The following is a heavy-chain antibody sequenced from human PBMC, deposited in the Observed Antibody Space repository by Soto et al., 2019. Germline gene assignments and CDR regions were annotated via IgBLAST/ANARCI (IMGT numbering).Heavy chain of an antibody. CDR2: ISSSSSTI. CDR3: ARDHHPSDASSGYLNWFDP. CDR1: GFTFSSYS. V-gene: IGHV3-48*02. Sequence: EVQLVESGGGLVQPGGSLRLSCAASGFTFSSYSMNWVRQTPGKGLEWVSYISSSSSTIYYAGSVKGRFTISRDNAKNSLYLQMNSLRDEDTAVYYCARDHHPSDASSGYLNWFDPWGRGTLVTVSS. D-gene: IGHD3-22*01. J-gene: IGHJ5*02.